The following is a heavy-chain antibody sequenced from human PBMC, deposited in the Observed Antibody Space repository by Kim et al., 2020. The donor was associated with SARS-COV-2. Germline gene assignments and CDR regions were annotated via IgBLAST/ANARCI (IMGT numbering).Heavy chain of an antibody. CDR2: ISGSGGST. CDR3: AKFDLYGSGTYYIDRPFDY. CDR1: GFTFSSYA. J-gene: IGHJ4*02. D-gene: IGHD3-10*01. V-gene: IGHV3-23*01. Sequence: GGSLRLSCAASGFTFSSYAMSWVRQAPGKGLEWVSAISGSGGSTYYADSVRGRFTISRDNSKNTLYLQINSLRAEDTALYYCAKFDLYGSGTYYIDRPFDYWGQGTLVTVSS.